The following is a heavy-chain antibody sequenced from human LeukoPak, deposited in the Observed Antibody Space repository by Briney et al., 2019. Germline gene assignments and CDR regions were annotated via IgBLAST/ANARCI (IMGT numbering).Heavy chain of an antibody. Sequence: GSLRLSCAASGFNFNNYWMSWVRQAPGKGPEWVSTISGSGGTTYYADSVKGRFTISRDNSRNTEYLQMNSLRAEDTAVYYCAKRTLTPSESHSPLDYWGQGTLVTVSS. V-gene: IGHV3-23*01. CDR2: ISGSGGTT. J-gene: IGHJ4*02. CDR3: AKRTLTPSESHSPLDY. D-gene: IGHD1-26*01. CDR1: GFNFNNYW.